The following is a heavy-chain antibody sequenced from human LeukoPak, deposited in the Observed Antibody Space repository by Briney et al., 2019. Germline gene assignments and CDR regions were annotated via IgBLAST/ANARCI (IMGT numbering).Heavy chain of an antibody. CDR2: ISGSGGST. J-gene: IGHJ3*01. Sequence: GGSLRLSCAASGFTFSSYAMSWVRPAPGKGLEWVSAISGSGGSTYYADSVKGRFTISRDNSKNTLYLQMDSLRAEDTAVYYCARELGRGGSAFDVWGQGTMVTVSS. V-gene: IGHV3-23*01. CDR3: ARELGRGGSAFDV. D-gene: IGHD3-16*01. CDR1: GFTFSSYA.